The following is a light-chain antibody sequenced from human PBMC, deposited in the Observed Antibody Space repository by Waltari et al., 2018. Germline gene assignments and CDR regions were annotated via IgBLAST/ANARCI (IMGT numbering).Light chain of an antibody. J-gene: IGKJ1*01. V-gene: IGKV3-20*01. CDR1: QSVDNIY. Sequence: EIVLTQSPGTLSLSPGERATLSCRATQSVDNIYLAWYQQKPGQAPRLLIYGESSRATCIPDRFSASGSGTDFTLTISRLEPEDFAVYYCHQFGSSPQTFGQGTKVEIK. CDR3: HQFGSSPQT. CDR2: GES.